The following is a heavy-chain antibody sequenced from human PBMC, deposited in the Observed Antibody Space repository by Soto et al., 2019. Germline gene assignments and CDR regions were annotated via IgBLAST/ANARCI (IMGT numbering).Heavy chain of an antibody. D-gene: IGHD3-3*01. J-gene: IGHJ4*02. Sequence: PVADLRLSCVDSGFTLSSYALSWVRQAPWKGLEWVSAISGSGGSTYYADSVKGRFTISRDNSKNTLYLQMNSLRAEDTAVYYCEKSKNVWSGYPHLFDYWGQGTL. CDR1: GFTLSSYA. CDR2: ISGSGGST. CDR3: EKSKNVWSGYPHLFDY. V-gene: IGHV3-23*01.